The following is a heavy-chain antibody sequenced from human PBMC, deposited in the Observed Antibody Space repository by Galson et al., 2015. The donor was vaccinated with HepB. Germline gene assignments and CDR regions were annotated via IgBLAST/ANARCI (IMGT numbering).Heavy chain of an antibody. CDR2: ISYDGSNK. J-gene: IGHJ4*02. Sequence: SLRLSCAASGFTFSSYGMHWVRQAPGKGLEWVAVISYDGSNKYYADSVKGRFTISRDNSKNTLYLQMNSLRAEDTAVYFCAKTHSDGWALIDYWGQGTLVTVSS. CDR1: GFTFSSYG. D-gene: IGHD6-19*01. V-gene: IGHV3-30*18. CDR3: AKTHSDGWALIDY.